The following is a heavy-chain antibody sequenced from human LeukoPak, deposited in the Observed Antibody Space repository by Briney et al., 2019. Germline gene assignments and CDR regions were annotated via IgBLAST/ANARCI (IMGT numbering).Heavy chain of an antibody. CDR3: AKDPGYQLLSQGFDY. Sequence: PGGSLRLSCAASGFTFSSYAMSWVRQAPGKGLEWVSAISGSGGSTYYADSVKGRFTISRDNSKNTLYLQINSLRAEDTAVYYCAKDPGYQLLSQGFDYWGQGTLVTVSS. CDR1: GFTFSSYA. D-gene: IGHD2-2*01. CDR2: ISGSGGST. J-gene: IGHJ4*02. V-gene: IGHV3-23*01.